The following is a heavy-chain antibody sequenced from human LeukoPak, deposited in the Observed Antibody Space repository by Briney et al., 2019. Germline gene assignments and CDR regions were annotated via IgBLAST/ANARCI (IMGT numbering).Heavy chain of an antibody. V-gene: IGHV4-39*07. CDR2: IYHSGSA. D-gene: IGHD2-2*02. Sequence: PSETLSLTCTVSGGSISSSSYNWAWIRQPPGKVLEWIGSIYHSGSAYYNPSLKSRVTISVDTSKNQFSLKLSSVTAADTAVYYCVRYCSSTTCYTRAVDYWGQGTLVTVSS. J-gene: IGHJ4*02. CDR1: GGSISSSSYN. CDR3: VRYCSSTTCYTRAVDY.